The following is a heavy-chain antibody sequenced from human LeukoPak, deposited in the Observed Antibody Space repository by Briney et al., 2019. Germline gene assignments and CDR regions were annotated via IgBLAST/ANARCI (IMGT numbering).Heavy chain of an antibody. V-gene: IGHV1-69*04. CDR2: IIPILGIA. Sequence: SVKVSCKASGGTFSSYAISWVRQAPGQGLEWMGRIIPILGIANYAQKFQGRVTITADKSTSTAYMELSSLRSDDTAVYYCARLLPYDILTGYYLSIGYWGQGTLVTVSS. D-gene: IGHD3-9*01. CDR3: ARLLPYDILTGYYLSIGY. CDR1: GGTFSSYA. J-gene: IGHJ4*02.